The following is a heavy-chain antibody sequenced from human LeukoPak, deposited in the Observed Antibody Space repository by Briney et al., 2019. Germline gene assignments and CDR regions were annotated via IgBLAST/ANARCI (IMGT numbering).Heavy chain of an antibody. J-gene: IGHJ4*02. CDR2: ISSSSSYI. V-gene: IGHV3-21*01. D-gene: IGHD5-18*01. CDR1: GFTFSSYS. CDR3: ARDTAMVTPLDY. Sequence: GGPLRLSCAASGFTFSSYSMNWVRQAPGKGLEWVSSISSSSSYIYYADSVKGRFTISRDNAKNSLYLQMNSLRAEDTAVYYCARDTAMVTPLDYWGQGTLVTVSS.